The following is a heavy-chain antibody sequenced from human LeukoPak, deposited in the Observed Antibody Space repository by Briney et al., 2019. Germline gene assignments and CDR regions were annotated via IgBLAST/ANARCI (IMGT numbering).Heavy chain of an antibody. V-gene: IGHV4-31*03. J-gene: IGHJ4*02. CDR2: ISYSGTT. CDR3: ARLRSVAGGTFYFDY. CDR1: AGSISSGGYY. Sequence: SETLSLTCTVSAGSISSGGYYWSWIRQFPGKGLEWIYYISYSGTTYYNPSLKSRVTISVATSKNQFSLKLTSVTAADTAVYYCARLRSVAGGTFYFDYWGQGILVTVSS. D-gene: IGHD6-13*01.